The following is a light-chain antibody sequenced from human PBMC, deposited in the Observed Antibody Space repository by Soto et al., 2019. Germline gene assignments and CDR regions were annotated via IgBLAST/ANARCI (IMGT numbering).Light chain of an antibody. J-gene: IGKJ4*01. V-gene: IGKV3-20*01. CDR1: QSVSSSY. CDR3: QQYGSSPPFL. Sequence: EIVLTQSPGTLSLSPGERATLSCRASQSVSSSYLAWYQQKPGQAPRLLIYGASSRATGIPDRSSGSGSGTDFTLTISRLEPEDFAVYYCQQYGSSPPFLFGGGTKVAIK. CDR2: GAS.